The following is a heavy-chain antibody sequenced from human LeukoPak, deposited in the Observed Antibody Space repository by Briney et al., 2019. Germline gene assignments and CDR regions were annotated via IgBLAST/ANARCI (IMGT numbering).Heavy chain of an antibody. CDR1: GGSISSYY. J-gene: IGHJ4*02. Sequence: PSETLSLTCTVSGGSISSYYWSWIRQPAGKGLEWIGRIYTSGSTNYNPSLKSRVTMSVDTSKSQFSLKLSSVTAADTAVYYCARGAYYYGSGKIFDYWGQGTLVTVSS. D-gene: IGHD3-10*01. V-gene: IGHV4-4*07. CDR3: ARGAYYYGSGKIFDY. CDR2: IYTSGST.